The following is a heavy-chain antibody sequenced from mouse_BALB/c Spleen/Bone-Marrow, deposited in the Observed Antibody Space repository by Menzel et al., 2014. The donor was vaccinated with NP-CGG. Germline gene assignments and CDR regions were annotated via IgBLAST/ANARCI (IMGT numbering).Heavy chain of an antibody. J-gene: IGHJ4*01. CDR3: TIRSYAMDY. CDR2: INPTNGGT. CDR1: GYTFTRYY. Sequence: QQSGAELVKPGASVKLSCKASGYTFTRYYMYWVKQRPGQGLEWIGEINPTNGGTNFNEKFKSKATLTVDKSSSTAYMQLSSLTSEDSAVYYCTIRSYAMDYWGQGTSVTVSS. V-gene: IGHV1S16*01.